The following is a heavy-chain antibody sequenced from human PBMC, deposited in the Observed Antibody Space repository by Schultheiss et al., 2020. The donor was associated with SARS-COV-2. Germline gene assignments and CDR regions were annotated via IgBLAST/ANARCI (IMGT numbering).Heavy chain of an antibody. D-gene: IGHD3-16*01. J-gene: IGHJ4*02. CDR2: ISSSSSYI. Sequence: ETLSLTCAVYGGSFSGYYWSWIRQPPGKGLEWVSSISSSSSYIYYADSVKGRFTISRDNAKNSLYLQMNSLRAEDTAVYYCVGSWDFDYWGQGTLVTVSS. CDR1: GGSFSGYY. V-gene: IGHV3-21*01. CDR3: VGSWDFDY.